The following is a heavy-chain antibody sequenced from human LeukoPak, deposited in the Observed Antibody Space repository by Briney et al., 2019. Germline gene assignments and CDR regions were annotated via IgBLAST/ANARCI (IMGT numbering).Heavy chain of an antibody. CDR2: ISAYNGNT. CDR3: ASPDLVVPAATNYYYYYGMDV. CDR1: GYTVTSYG. Sequence: ASVKLSCKASGYTVTSYGISWVRQAPGQGLEWMGWISAYNGNTNYAQKLQGRVTMTTDTSTSTAYMELRSLSSDDTAVYYCASPDLVVPAATNYYYYYGMDVWGQGTTVTVSS. J-gene: IGHJ6*02. D-gene: IGHD2-2*01. V-gene: IGHV1-18*01.